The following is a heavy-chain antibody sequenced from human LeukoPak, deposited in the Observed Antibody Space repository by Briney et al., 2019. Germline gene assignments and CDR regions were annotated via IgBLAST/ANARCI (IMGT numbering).Heavy chain of an antibody. J-gene: IGHJ4*02. D-gene: IGHD2-15*01. Sequence: SAGSLRLSWVGSAFTFNTYVMGWVRQTPGKGLGWVSSIAGSDTGTYYADSVKDRFAMSRDNSKNTPSVQMNRLRAGDTAVYFSAKGPMGSCKGAFCYHFDYWGQGTLVTVSS. CDR1: AFTFNTYV. CDR2: IAGSDTGT. V-gene: IGHV3-23*01. CDR3: AKGPMGSCKGAFCYHFDY.